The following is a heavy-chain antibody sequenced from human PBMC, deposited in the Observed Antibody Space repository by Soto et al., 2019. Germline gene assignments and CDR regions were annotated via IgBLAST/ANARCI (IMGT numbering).Heavy chain of an antibody. D-gene: IGHD3-10*01. V-gene: IGHV3-30*18. Sequence: QVQLVESGGGVAQPGRSLRLSCAASGFTFNNYGMHWVRQAPGKGLEWVAVISYDGSNKYYADSVKGRFTISRDNSKNTLYMQMNSLRAEDTAVYYCAKKGRYYYGSGSQTHLDPWGQGTLVTVSS. CDR2: ISYDGSNK. CDR3: AKKGRYYYGSGSQTHLDP. CDR1: GFTFNNYG. J-gene: IGHJ5*02.